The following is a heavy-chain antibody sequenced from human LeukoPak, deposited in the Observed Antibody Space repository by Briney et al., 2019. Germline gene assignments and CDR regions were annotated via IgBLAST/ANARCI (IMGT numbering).Heavy chain of an antibody. J-gene: IGHJ6*02. CDR2: ISSSSSYI. CDR3: ARDPGEDYDFWSGYRSAGYYYYGMDV. D-gene: IGHD3-3*01. Sequence: PGGSLRLSCAASGFTFSSYSMNWVRQAPGKGLEWVSSISSSSSYIYYADSVKGRFTISRDNAKNSLYLQMNSLRAEGTAVYYCARDPGEDYDFWSGYRSAGYYYYGMDVWGQGTTVTVSS. CDR1: GFTFSSYS. V-gene: IGHV3-21*01.